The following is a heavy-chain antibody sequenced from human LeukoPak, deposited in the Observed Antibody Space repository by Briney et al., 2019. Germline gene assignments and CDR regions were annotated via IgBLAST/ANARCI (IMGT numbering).Heavy chain of an antibody. CDR3: ARVPPIYDFWSGNYFDY. CDR1: GGSFSGYY. J-gene: IGHJ4*02. Sequence: SETLSLTCAVYGGSFSGYYWSWIRQPPGKGLEWIGEINHSGGTNYNPSLKSRVTISVDTSKNQFSLKLSSVTAADTAVYYCARVPPIYDFWSGNYFDYWGQGTLVTVSS. CDR2: INHSGGT. V-gene: IGHV4-34*01. D-gene: IGHD3-3*01.